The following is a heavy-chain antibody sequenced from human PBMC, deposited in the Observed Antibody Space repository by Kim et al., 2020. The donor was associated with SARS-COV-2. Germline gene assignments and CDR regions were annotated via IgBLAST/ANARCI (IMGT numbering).Heavy chain of an antibody. V-gene: IGHV3-7*01. CDR2: IKKDGSDE. Sequence: GGSLRLSCAASGFTFSNNWMTWVRQAPGKGLEWLANIKKDGSDEYYVDSVRGRFTVSRDNTKKSLYLEVNSLRAEDTAVYYCARHVGQYFDYWGQGTLV. D-gene: IGHD3-10*02. J-gene: IGHJ4*02. CDR1: GFTFSNNW. CDR3: ARHVGQYFDY.